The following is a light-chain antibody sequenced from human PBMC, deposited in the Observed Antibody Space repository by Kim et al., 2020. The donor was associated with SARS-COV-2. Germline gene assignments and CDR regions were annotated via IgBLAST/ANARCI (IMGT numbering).Light chain of an antibody. CDR3: QKYDGAPFT. Sequence: ASIRDRVTITCRARQDIRTYLAWYQQKPGIPPKLLIYGTSTLQPAVPSRFSGSGFGTDFTLTISSLRPEDVATYYCQKYDGAPFTFGPGTKVDIK. J-gene: IGKJ3*01. V-gene: IGKV1-27*01. CDR1: QDIRTY. CDR2: GTS.